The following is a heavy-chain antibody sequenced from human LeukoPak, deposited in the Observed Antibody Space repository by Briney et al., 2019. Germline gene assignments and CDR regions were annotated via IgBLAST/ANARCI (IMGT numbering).Heavy chain of an antibody. D-gene: IGHD4-17*01. V-gene: IGHV4-39*01. CDR3: ARLVTINTVTTACYWYFDL. CDR2: SYYSGST. CDR1: SGSISSSSYY. J-gene: IGHJ2*01. Sequence: PSETLSLTCTVSSGSISSSSYYWGWIRQPPGKGLEWIGSSYYSGSTYYNPSLKSRVTISVDTSKNQFSLKLSSVTAADTAVYFCARLVTINTVTTACYWYFDLWGRGTLVTVSS.